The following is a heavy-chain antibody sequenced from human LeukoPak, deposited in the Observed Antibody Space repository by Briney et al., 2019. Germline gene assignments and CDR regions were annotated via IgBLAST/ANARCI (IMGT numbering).Heavy chain of an antibody. V-gene: IGHV3-74*01. CDR3: AKGVIAARWYYYYMDV. J-gene: IGHJ6*03. Sequence: PGGSLRLSCAASGFTFSNYWMHWVRQVPGKGLVWVSRINTDGSSPSYADSVKGRFTVSRDNAKDTLYLQMNSLRAEDTAVYYCAKGVIAARWYYYYMDVWGKGTTVTVSS. D-gene: IGHD6-6*01. CDR2: INTDGSSP. CDR1: GFTFSNYW.